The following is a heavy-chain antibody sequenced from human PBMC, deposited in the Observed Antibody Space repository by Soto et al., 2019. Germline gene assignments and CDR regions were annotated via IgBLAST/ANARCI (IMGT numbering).Heavy chain of an antibody. CDR3: AGDAPPEDY. V-gene: IGHV1-18*01. CDR1: GYTFTSYY. Sequence: QVQLVQSGAEVKKPGASVKVSCKASGYTFTSYYFCWVRQAPGQGLEWMGWISAYNGNTNYAQKLQGRVNMTTDTSTSTAYIELRSLTSADTAVYYSAGDAPPEDYWGQGTLVTVSS. J-gene: IGHJ4*02. CDR2: ISAYNGNT.